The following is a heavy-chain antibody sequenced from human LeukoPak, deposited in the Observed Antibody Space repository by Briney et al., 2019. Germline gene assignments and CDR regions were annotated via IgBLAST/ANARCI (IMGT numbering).Heavy chain of an antibody. D-gene: IGHD1-26*01. J-gene: IGHJ5*02. CDR2: IYSSGST. Sequence: SETLSLTCNVSGGSIRGYYWNWIRQPPGKGLEWIGYIYSSGSTNYNPSLKSRVTMSVDTSKNQFSLKLSSVTAADTAVYYCARFGFYSGSYSGFDPWGQGTLVTVSS. CDR3: ARFGFYSGSYSGFDP. CDR1: GGSIRGYY. V-gene: IGHV4-59*08.